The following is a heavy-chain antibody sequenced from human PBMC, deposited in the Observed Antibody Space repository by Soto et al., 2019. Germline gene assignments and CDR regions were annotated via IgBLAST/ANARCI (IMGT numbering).Heavy chain of an antibody. CDR1: GFSVSNDY. J-gene: IGHJ4*02. Sequence: PVGSLRLSCAASGFSVSNDYMNWVRQAPGKGLEWVSVIYSGGNTYYADSVKGRFTISRDASRNTLYLQMNSLRAEDTAVYYCARASGSRFFDSWGLGTLVTVSS. D-gene: IGHD1-26*01. CDR3: ARASGSRFFDS. V-gene: IGHV3-53*01. CDR2: IYSGGNT.